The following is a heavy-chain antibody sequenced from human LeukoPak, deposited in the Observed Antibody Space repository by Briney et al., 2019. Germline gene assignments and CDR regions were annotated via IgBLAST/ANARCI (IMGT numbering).Heavy chain of an antibody. CDR3: AKDGAYYDFWSGQPKYDV. V-gene: IGHV3-23*01. D-gene: IGHD3-3*01. CDR1: GFTFSSYA. Sequence: PGGSLRLSCAASGFTFSSYAMSWVRQAPGKGLEWVSAISGSGGSTYYADSVKGRFTISRDNSKNTLYLQMNSLRAEDTAVYYCAKDGAYYDFWSGQPKYDVWGKGTTVTVSS. CDR2: ISGSGGST. J-gene: IGHJ6*04.